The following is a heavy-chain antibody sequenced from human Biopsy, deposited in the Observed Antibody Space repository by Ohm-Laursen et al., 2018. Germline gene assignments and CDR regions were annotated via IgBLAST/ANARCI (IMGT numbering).Heavy chain of an antibody. J-gene: IGHJ4*02. CDR3: ARGRGALAPLDD. CDR1: GFTMSINY. CDR2: VHRDGNT. V-gene: IGHV3-66*01. Sequence: SLRLSCSASGFTMSINYMSWVRQAPGTGLEWVSLVHRDGNTYYADSVKGRFTVSRDSSKSTLFLQMNNLRVEDTAVYYCARGRGALAPLDDWGQGTLVTVSS. D-gene: IGHD1-26*01.